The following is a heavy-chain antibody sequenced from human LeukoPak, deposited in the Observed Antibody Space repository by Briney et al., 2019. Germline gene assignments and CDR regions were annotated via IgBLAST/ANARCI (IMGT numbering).Heavy chain of an antibody. CDR2: ISYDGSNK. J-gene: IGHJ4*02. D-gene: IGHD2-15*01. CDR1: GFTFSSYG. Sequence: GGSLRLSCAASGFTFSSYGMHWVRQAPGKGLEWVAVISYDGSNKYYADSVKGRFTISRDNSKNTLYLQMNSLRAEDMAVYYCAKDRVASSYWGQGTLVTVSS. V-gene: IGHV3-30*18. CDR3: AKDRVASSY.